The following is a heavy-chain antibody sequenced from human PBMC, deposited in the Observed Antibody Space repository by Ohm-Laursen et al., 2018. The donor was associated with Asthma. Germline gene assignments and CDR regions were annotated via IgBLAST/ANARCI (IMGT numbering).Heavy chain of an antibody. CDR3: ARDVMEWYLPAFDF. D-gene: IGHD3-3*01. J-gene: IGHJ4*02. CDR1: GFTFDTYA. CDR2: ITFSGEHT. Sequence: SLRLSCSASGFTFDTYAMNWVRQVPGKGREWVSSITFSGEHTYYADSVKGRFTISRDNSKNTLYLQMNSLRPDDTAVYYCARDVMEWYLPAFDFWGQGTLVTVSS. V-gene: IGHV3-23*01.